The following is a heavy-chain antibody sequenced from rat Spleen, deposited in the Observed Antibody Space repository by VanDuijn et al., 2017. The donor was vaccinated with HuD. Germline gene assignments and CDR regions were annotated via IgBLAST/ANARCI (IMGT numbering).Heavy chain of an antibody. CDR1: GFTFSDYN. CDR2: ISYDGSST. CDR3: ARANYGGYNY. J-gene: IGHJ2*01. D-gene: IGHD1-11*01. V-gene: IGHV5-7*01. Sequence: EVQLVESGGGLVQPGNSLKLSCAASGFTFSDYNMAWVRQAPTKGLEWVATISYDGSSTYYRDSVKGRYTISRDNAKSTLYLQMSKLGSEDTAIYYCARANYGGYNYWGQGVMVTVSS.